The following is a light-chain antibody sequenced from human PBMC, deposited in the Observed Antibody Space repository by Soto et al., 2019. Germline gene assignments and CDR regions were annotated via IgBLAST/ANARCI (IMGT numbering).Light chain of an antibody. CDR2: EVS. J-gene: IGLJ1*01. Sequence: QSVLPHPASLSGSPGHSITISCPGTSSDVGSYNLVSWYQQHPGKAPKLMIYEVSRRPSGVSNRFSGSKSGNTASLTISGLQAEEEADYYCCSYAGSTSPSYVFGTGTKVTVL. CDR3: CSYAGSTSPSYV. V-gene: IGLV2-23*02. CDR1: SSDVGSYNL.